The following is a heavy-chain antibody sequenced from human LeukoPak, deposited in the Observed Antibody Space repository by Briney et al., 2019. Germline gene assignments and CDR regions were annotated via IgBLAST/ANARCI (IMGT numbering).Heavy chain of an antibody. Sequence: GASVKVSCKASGYTFTGYYMHWVRQAPGQGLEWMGWINPNSGGTNYAQRFQGWVTMTRDTSISTAYMELSRLRSDDTAVYYCARALSRKSSYYDFWSGYKDYYYGMDVWGQGTTVTVSS. CDR1: GYTFTGYY. J-gene: IGHJ6*02. CDR3: ARALSRKSSYYDFWSGYKDYYYGMDV. V-gene: IGHV1-2*04. CDR2: INPNSGGT. D-gene: IGHD3-3*01.